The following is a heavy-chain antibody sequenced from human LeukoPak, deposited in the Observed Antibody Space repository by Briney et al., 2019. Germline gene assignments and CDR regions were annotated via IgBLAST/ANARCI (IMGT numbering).Heavy chain of an antibody. CDR1: GFTFSSYS. V-gene: IGHV3-7*01. Sequence: TGGSLRLSCAASGFTFSSYSMNWVRQAPGKGLEWVANIKQDGSEKYYVDSVKGRFTISRDNAKNSLYLQMNSLRAEDTAVYYCARSMVRGLIVENAFDIWGQGTMVTVSS. D-gene: IGHD3-10*01. CDR2: IKQDGSEK. J-gene: IGHJ3*02. CDR3: ARSMVRGLIVENAFDI.